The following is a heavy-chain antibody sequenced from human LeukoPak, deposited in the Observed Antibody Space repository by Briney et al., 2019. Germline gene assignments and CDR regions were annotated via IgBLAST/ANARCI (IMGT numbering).Heavy chain of an antibody. CDR3: ARSGSGSYYNVLDY. V-gene: IGHV3-23*01. J-gene: IGHJ4*02. CDR2: ISGSGGST. CDR1: GFTFSSYA. D-gene: IGHD3-10*01. Sequence: PGGSLGLSCAASGFTFSSYAMSWVRQAPGKGLEWVSAISGSGGSTYYADSVKGRFTISRDNSKNTLYLQMNSLRAEDTAVYYCARSGSGSYYNVLDYWGQGTLATVSS.